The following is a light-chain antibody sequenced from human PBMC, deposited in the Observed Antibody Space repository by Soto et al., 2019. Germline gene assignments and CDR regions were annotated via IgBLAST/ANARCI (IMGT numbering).Light chain of an antibody. V-gene: IGLV1-44*01. CDR1: SSNIGDNP. Sequence: QSVLTQPPSVSGTPGQRVTISCSGGSSNIGDNPVNWYQQLPGTAPKLLIFITDPRPSGAPDRFSASKSGTSASLAISGLQSDDEADYHCAAWDDSLNGFWALGGGTKLTVL. CDR3: AAWDDSLNGFWA. CDR2: ITD. J-gene: IGLJ3*02.